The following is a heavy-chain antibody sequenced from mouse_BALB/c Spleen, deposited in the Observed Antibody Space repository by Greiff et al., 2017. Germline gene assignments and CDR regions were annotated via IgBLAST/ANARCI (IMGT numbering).Heavy chain of an antibody. V-gene: IGHV14-3*02. CDR2: IDPANGNT. J-gene: IGHJ2*01. CDR3: ARFYGGVD. D-gene: IGHD1-1*02. CDR1: GFNITDTY. Sequence: VQLQQSGAELAKPGASVKLSCTASGFNITDTYMHWVKQRPEQGLEWIGRIDPANGNTKYDPKFQGKATITADTSSNTAYLQLSSLTSEDTAVYYCARFYGGVDWGQGTTLTVSS.